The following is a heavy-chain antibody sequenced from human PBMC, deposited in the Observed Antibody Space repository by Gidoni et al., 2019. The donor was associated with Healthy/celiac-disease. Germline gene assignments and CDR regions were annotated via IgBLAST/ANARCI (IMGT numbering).Heavy chain of an antibody. CDR1: GLTFSGCG. Sequence: VQLVDPGGVVFRPGRSLSPSCAASGLTFSGCGLHWVRQATGKGLEWVAVISYDGSNKYYADYEKGRLTISRDNSKNTLYLQMNSLRAEDTAVYYCAKDRGYWGQGTLVTVSS. CDR2: ISYDGSNK. J-gene: IGHJ4*02. V-gene: IGHV3-30*18. CDR3: AKDRGY.